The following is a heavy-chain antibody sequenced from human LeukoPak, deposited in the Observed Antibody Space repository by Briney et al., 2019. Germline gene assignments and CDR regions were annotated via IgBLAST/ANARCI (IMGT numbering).Heavy chain of an antibody. J-gene: IGHJ5*02. CDR2: IYGDGST. CDR3: ARGRNLYNWFDP. D-gene: IGHD3-16*01. CDR1: GVIVRNNY. Sequence: PGGSLRLSCAASGVIVRNNYMNWVRQAPGEGLEWVSVIYGDGSTYYADSVKGRFTISRDNSKNTLHLQMESLRAEDTAVYYCARGRNLYNWFDPWGQGTLVTVSS. V-gene: IGHV3-53*01.